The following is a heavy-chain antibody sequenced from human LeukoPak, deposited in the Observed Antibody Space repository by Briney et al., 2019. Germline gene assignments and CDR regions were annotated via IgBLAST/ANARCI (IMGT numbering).Heavy chain of an antibody. CDR3: SRRADSDY. Sequence: GGSLRLSCAASGFTFSSYWIPWVRQAPGKGLVWVSRVNTDGSSTIYADSVKGRFTISRDNAKNTVYLQMNSLRAEDTAVYYCSRRADSDYWGQGTLVTVS. J-gene: IGHJ4*02. D-gene: IGHD3-22*01. CDR2: VNTDGSST. CDR1: GFTFSSYW. V-gene: IGHV3-74*01.